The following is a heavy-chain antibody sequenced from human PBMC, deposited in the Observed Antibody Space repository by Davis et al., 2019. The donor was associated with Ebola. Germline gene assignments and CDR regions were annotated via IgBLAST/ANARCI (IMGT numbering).Heavy chain of an antibody. V-gene: IGHV3-30*01. CDR1: GFTFSSSA. Sequence: GGSLRLSCAASGFTFSSSAMHWVRQAPGKGLEWVAIVSYDGRNEYYVDSVKGRFTISRDNSKNTLYLQMNSLRAEDTAVYYCARDLKAYYYDSSGYYYVRWFDPWGQGTLVTVSS. CDR3: ARDLKAYYYDSSGYYYVRWFDP. D-gene: IGHD3-22*01. J-gene: IGHJ5*02. CDR2: VSYDGRNE.